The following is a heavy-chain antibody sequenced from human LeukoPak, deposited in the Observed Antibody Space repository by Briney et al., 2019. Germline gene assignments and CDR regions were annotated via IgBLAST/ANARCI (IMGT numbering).Heavy chain of an antibody. J-gene: IGHJ5*02. CDR1: GGSISSYY. CDR2: IYTSGST. Sequence: SETLSLTCTVSGGSISSYYWSWIRQPAGKGLEWIGRIYTSGSTNYNPSLKSRVTISVDKSKNQLSLKLSSVTAADTAVYYCARQLVDWFDPWGQGTLVTVSS. CDR3: ARQLVDWFDP. D-gene: IGHD2-8*02. V-gene: IGHV4-4*07.